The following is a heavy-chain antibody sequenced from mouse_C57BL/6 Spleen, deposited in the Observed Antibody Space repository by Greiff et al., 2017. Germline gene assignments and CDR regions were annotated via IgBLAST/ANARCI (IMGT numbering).Heavy chain of an antibody. CDR2: IDPETGGT. Sequence: VQLQQSGAELVRPGASVTLSCKASGYTFTDYEMHWVKQTPVHGLEWIGAIDPETGGTASNQKFKGKAILTADKSSSTAYMSLRSLTSEDSAVYYGTRSYGYVPYYSMDYWGQGTSVTVSS. CDR1: GYTFTDYE. V-gene: IGHV1-15*01. J-gene: IGHJ4*01. D-gene: IGHD2-2*01. CDR3: TRSYGYVPYYSMDY.